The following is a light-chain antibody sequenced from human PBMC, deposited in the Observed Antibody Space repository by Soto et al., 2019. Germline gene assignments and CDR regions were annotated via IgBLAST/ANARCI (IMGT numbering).Light chain of an antibody. V-gene: IGLV1-51*02. J-gene: IGLJ1*01. Sequence: QSVLTQPPSVSAAPGQKGTVSCSVSRSNIGNNVVSWYQQLPGTAPKLLISENNRRASGIPDRSAGSKSATSATLGITGLQTGDEDDYSCGTWDSSLHSYVLGTGTKLTVL. CDR1: RSNIGNNV. CDR2: ENN. CDR3: GTWDSSLHSYV.